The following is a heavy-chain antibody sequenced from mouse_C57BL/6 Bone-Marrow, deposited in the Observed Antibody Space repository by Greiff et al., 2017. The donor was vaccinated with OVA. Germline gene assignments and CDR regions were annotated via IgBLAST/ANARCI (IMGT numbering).Heavy chain of an antibody. Sequence: EVKLMESGGGLVQSGRSLRLSCATSGFTFSDFYMEWVRQAPGKGLEWIAASRNKANDYTTEYSASVKGRFIVSRDTSQSILYLQMNALRAEDTAIYYCARDAIYDGYYVRYFDVWGTGTTVTVSS. D-gene: IGHD2-3*01. CDR3: ARDAIYDGYYVRYFDV. CDR1: GFTFSDFY. J-gene: IGHJ1*03. CDR2: SRNKANDYTT. V-gene: IGHV7-1*01.